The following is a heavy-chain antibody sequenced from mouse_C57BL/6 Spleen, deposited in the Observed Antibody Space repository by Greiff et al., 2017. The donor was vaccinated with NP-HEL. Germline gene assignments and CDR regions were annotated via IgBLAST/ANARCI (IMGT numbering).Heavy chain of an antibody. Sequence: QVHVKQPGAELVRPGSSVKLSCKASGYTFTSYWLHWVKQRPIQGLEWIGNIDPSDSETHYNQKFKDKATLTVDKSSSTAYMQLSSLTSEDSAVYYCARSPYDYEGDYWGQGTTLTVSS. D-gene: IGHD2-4*01. CDR3: ARSPYDYEGDY. V-gene: IGHV1-52*01. CDR1: GYTFTSYW. J-gene: IGHJ2*01. CDR2: IDPSDSET.